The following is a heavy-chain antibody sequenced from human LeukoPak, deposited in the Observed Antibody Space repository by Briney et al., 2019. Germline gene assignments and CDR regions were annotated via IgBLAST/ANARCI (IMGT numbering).Heavy chain of an antibody. V-gene: IGHV3-23*01. J-gene: IGHJ4*02. CDR2: IIGTGDST. D-gene: IGHD5-12*01. Sequence: GGSLRLSCAGSGFTFSSYEMNWVRQAPGKGLEWVSGIIGTGDSTFYADPVKGRFTISRDNSRNTLYLHMNSLRVDDTAVYYCASLYNGYGDYWGQGALVTVSS. CDR3: ASLYNGYGDY. CDR1: GFTFSSYE.